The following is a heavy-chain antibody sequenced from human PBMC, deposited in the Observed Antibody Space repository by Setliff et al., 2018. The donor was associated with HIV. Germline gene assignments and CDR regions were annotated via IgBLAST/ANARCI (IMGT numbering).Heavy chain of an antibody. Sequence: ASVKVSCKASGYPFTGYYLHWVRQAPGQGLEWMGIINPLGGNTTYAQMLQGRVIMTRDTSTSTVYMYLSSLRFGDTAVYYCARDGEGGYYEHWGQGTLVTAPQ. CDR3: ARDGEGGYYEH. CDR2: INPLGGNT. J-gene: IGHJ4*02. CDR1: GYPFTGYY. D-gene: IGHD3-22*01. V-gene: IGHV1-46*04.